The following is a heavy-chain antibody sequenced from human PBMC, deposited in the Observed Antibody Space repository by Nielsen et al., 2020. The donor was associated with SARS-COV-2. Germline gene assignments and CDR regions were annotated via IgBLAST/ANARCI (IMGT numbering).Heavy chain of an antibody. D-gene: IGHD4-23*01. Sequence: SVKVSCKTSGYTFTNYPMSWMRQAPGQGLEWMGWINTKTENPTYAQGFTGRFVFSLDASVSTAYLQITSPKAEDTAIYYCVRDRGKAAPLLDYWGQGTLVTVSS. J-gene: IGHJ4*02. CDR1: GYTFTNYP. CDR2: INTKTENP. V-gene: IGHV7-4-1*02. CDR3: VRDRGKAAPLLDY.